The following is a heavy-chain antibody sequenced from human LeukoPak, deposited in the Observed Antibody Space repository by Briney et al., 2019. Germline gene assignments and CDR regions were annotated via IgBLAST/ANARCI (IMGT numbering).Heavy chain of an antibody. V-gene: IGHV3-64D*06. D-gene: IGHD6-19*01. Sequence: PGGSLRLSCSASGFTFSSYAMHWVRQAPGKGLEYVSAISSNGGSTYYADSVKGRFTISRDNSKNTLYLQMSSLRAEDTAVYYCVKDRAVAGKGAKYFQYWGQGTLVTVSS. J-gene: IGHJ1*01. CDR1: GFTFSSYA. CDR3: VKDRAVAGKGAKYFQY. CDR2: ISSNGGST.